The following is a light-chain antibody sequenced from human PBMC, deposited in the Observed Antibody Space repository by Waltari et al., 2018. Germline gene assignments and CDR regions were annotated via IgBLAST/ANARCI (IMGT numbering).Light chain of an antibody. Sequence: DIVMTQSPATLSVSPGERATLSCRASQSVSSNLAWYQQKPGQAPRLLIYRASTRATGIPVRFSGSGSGTEFTLTISSLQSDDFVVYYCQQYSDWPTFGGGTKV. CDR3: QQYSDWPT. CDR1: QSVSSN. CDR2: RAS. J-gene: IGKJ4*01. V-gene: IGKV3-15*01.